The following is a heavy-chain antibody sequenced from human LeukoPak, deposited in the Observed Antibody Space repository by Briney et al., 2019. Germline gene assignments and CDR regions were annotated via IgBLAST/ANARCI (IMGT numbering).Heavy chain of an antibody. CDR1: GGSISSFY. CDR2: IYHSGST. Sequence: SETLSLTCTVSGGSISSFYWSWIRQPPGKGLEWIGSIYHSGSTYYNPSLKSRVTISVDTSKNQFSLKLSSVTAADTAVYYCARHIRFLEWLTAPLSLEYWGQGTLVTVSS. D-gene: IGHD3-3*01. CDR3: ARHIRFLEWLTAPLSLEY. V-gene: IGHV4-59*08. J-gene: IGHJ4*02.